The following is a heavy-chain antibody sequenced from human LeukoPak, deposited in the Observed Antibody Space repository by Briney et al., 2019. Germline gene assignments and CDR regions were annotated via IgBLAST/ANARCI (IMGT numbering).Heavy chain of an antibody. V-gene: IGHV4-59*12. D-gene: IGHD3-10*01. CDR1: GGAFSNYY. Sequence: SETLSLTCTVSGGAFSNYYWIWIRQSYGKGLEWIGYIDNIGNTHDNPSLKSRVTMSLDTSRNQFSLMLNSVTAADTAVYYCAKSNGYGLVDIWGQGTMVTVSS. CDR3: AKSNGYGLVDI. CDR2: IDNIGNT. J-gene: IGHJ3*02.